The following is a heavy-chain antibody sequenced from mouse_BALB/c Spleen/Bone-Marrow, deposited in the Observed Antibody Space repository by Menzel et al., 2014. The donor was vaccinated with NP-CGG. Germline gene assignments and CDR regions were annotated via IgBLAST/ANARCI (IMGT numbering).Heavy chain of an antibody. CDR2: INPSSGYT. CDR1: GYTFTSYT. D-gene: IGHD2-10*02. V-gene: IGHV1-4*01. CDR3: AYGNYGYAMDY. Sequence: VQLQQSGAELARPGASVKMSCKASGYTFTSYTMHWVKQRPGQGPEWIGYINPSSGYTNYNQKFKDKATLTADKSSSTAYMQLSSLTSEDSAVYYCAYGNYGYAMDYWGQGTSVTISS. J-gene: IGHJ4*01.